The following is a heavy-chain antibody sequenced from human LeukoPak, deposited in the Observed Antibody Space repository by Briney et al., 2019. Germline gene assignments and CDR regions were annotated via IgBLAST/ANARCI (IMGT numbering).Heavy chain of an antibody. CDR1: GGSISSYY. CDR2: IYYSGST. V-gene: IGHV4-59*01. D-gene: IGHD5-18*01. J-gene: IGHJ6*02. CDR3: ARDRYSSDYYYGMDV. Sequence: PSETLSLTCTVSGGSISSYYWSWIRQPPGKGLEWIGYIYYSGSTNYNPSLKSRVTISVDTSKNQFSLKLSSVTAADTAVYYCARDRYSSDYYYGMDVWGQGTLVTVSS.